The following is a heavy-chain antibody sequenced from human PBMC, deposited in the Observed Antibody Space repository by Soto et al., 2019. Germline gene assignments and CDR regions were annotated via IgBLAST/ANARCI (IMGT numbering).Heavy chain of an antibody. CDR2: IYYSGST. D-gene: IGHD3-3*01. V-gene: IGHV4-31*03. CDR1: GGSISSGGYY. CDR3: ARKYYDFWSGSLDAGDAFDI. Sequence: SETLSLTCTVSGGSISSGGYYWSWIRQHPGKGLEWIGYIYYSGSTYYNPSLKSRVTISVDTSKNQFSLKLSSVTAADTAVYYCARKYYDFWSGSLDAGDAFDIWGQGTMVTVSS. J-gene: IGHJ3*02.